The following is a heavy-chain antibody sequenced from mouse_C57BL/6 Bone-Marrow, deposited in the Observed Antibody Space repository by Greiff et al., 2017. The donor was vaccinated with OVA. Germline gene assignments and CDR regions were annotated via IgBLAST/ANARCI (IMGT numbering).Heavy chain of an antibody. D-gene: IGHD1-1*01. CDR2: ISYSGST. CDR3: ARHPDYYGSSSYYFDY. V-gene: IGHV3-8*01. CDR1: GYSITSDY. J-gene: IGHJ2*01. Sequence: VMLVESGPGLAKPSQTLSLTCSVTGYSITSDYWNWIRKFPGNKLEYMGYISYSGSTYYNPSLKSRISITRDTSKNQYYLQLNSVTTEDTATYYCARHPDYYGSSSYYFDYWGQGTTLTVSS.